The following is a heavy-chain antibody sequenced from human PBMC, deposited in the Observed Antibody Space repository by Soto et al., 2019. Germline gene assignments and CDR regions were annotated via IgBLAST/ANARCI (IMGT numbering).Heavy chain of an antibody. J-gene: IGHJ4*02. V-gene: IGHV4-34*01. Sequence: SETLSLTCAVSSGSFTGHFRNWIRQPPGKGLEWIGEINPTRGTNYNPSLKSRVAIFIETSTNQFSLTLTSVTAADTAVYYCARHTPAISISDHWGQGTLVTVSS. CDR2: INPTRGT. CDR3: ARHTPAISISDH. D-gene: IGHD2-15*01. CDR1: SGSFTGHF.